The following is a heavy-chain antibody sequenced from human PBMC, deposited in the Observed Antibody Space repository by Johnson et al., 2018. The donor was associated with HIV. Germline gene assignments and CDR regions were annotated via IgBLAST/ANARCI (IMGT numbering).Heavy chain of an antibody. V-gene: IGHV3-30*04. D-gene: IGHD5-12*01. J-gene: IGHJ3*01. CDR1: GFTFSSYA. Sequence: QMQLVESGGGVVQPGRSLRLSCAASGFTFSSYAMHWVRQAPGKGLEWVAVISYDGSNKYYADSVKGRFTISRDNSKNTLFLQMNSLRADDTAVYYCAKSQDRSAYDYDFDLWGQGTMVTVSS. CDR3: AKSQDRSAYDYDFDL. CDR2: ISYDGSNK.